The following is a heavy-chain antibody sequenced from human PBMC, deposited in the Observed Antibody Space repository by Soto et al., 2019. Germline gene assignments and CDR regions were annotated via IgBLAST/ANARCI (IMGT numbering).Heavy chain of an antibody. CDR3: TRSITGYSYADT. CDR2: INSDGSST. CDR1: GITFTSYW. J-gene: IGHJ5*02. V-gene: IGHV3-74*01. D-gene: IGHD5-18*01. Sequence: EVQLMESGGGLVQPGGSLRLSCAASGITFTSYWMHCVRQAPGKGLVWVSRINSDGSSTVYVDSVKGRFTISRDNAKNTLYLQMNSLRAEDTAVYYCTRSITGYSYADTWGQGTLVTVSS.